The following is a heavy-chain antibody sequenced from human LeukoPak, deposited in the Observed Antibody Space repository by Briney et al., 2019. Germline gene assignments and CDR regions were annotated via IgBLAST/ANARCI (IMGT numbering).Heavy chain of an antibody. J-gene: IGHJ2*01. V-gene: IGHV4-34*01. D-gene: IGHD3-22*01. CDR2: INHSGST. CDR1: GGSFSGYY. Sequence: PSETLSLTCAVYGGSFSGYYWSWIRHPPGKGLEWIGEINHSGSTNYNPSLKSRVTISVDTSKNQFSLKLGSVTAADTAVYYCARGRDYYDSSGYYWYFDLWGRGTLVTVSS. CDR3: ARGRDYYDSSGYYWYFDL.